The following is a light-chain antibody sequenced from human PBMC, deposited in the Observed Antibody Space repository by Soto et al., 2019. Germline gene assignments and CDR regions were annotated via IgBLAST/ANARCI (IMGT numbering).Light chain of an antibody. CDR1: SGSVSTSDY. J-gene: IGLJ3*02. V-gene: IGLV8-61*01. Sequence: QTVVTQEPSISVSPGGTGTLTCGLNSGSVSTSDYPSWYQQTPGQAPRTLIYGTDTRSSGVPDRFSGSIVGNKAALTITGAQAEDESDYYCVLYMTSGLRVFGGGTKLTVL. CDR3: VLYMTSGLRV. CDR2: GTD.